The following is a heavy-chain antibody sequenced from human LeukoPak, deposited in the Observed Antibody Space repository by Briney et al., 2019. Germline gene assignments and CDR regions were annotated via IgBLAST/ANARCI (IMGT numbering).Heavy chain of an antibody. V-gene: IGHV3-23*01. CDR2: ISGSGGIT. CDR1: GFTFSSYT. Sequence: GGSLRLSCAAFGFTFSSYTMSWVRQAPGKGKEWVSLISGSGGITYYADSVKGRFTISRDNSKNTLYLQMDSLRAEDTAVYYCAKDSAAVGGPTTDWGQGTLVTVSS. J-gene: IGHJ4*02. CDR3: AKDSAAVGGPTTD. D-gene: IGHD6-13*01.